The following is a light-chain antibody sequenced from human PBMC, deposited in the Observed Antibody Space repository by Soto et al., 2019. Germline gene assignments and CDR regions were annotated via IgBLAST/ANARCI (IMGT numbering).Light chain of an antibody. Sequence: QSALTQPASVSGSPGQSITISCTGTSGDIGSYNRVSWYQQHPGKAPKLIIYEVTDRPSGVSNRFSGSKSGTTPSLTISGLQAEDEAEYYCRSYTNINTRACVFGTGTKLTVL. V-gene: IGLV2-14*01. CDR3: RSYTNINTRACV. J-gene: IGLJ1*01. CDR1: SGDIGSYNR. CDR2: EVT.